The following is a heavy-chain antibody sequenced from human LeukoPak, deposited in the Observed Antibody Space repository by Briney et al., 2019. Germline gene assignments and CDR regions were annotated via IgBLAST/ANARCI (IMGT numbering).Heavy chain of an antibody. D-gene: IGHD6-6*01. J-gene: IGHJ4*02. CDR2: IYYSGST. Sequence: SETLSLTCTVSGGSISSRSYYWGWIRQPPGKGLEWIGSIYYSGSTYYNPSLQSRVTISVDTSKNQFSLKLSSVTAADTAVYYCARDPSSSSGTIDYWGQGTLVTVSS. V-gene: IGHV4-39*07. CDR1: GGSISSRSYY. CDR3: ARDPSSSSGTIDY.